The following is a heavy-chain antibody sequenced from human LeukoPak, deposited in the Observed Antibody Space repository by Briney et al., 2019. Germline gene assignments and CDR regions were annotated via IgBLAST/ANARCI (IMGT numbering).Heavy chain of an antibody. J-gene: IGHJ3*02. CDR1: GFTFSSYE. Sequence: GGSLRLSCAASGFTFSSYEMNWVRQAPGKGLEWVSYISSSGSTIYYADSVKGRFTISRDNAKNSLYLQMNSLRAEDTAVYYCARDGPYYYDSSGLTKRDAFDIWGQGTMVTVSS. D-gene: IGHD3-22*01. V-gene: IGHV3-48*03. CDR2: ISSSGSTI. CDR3: ARDGPYYYDSSGLTKRDAFDI.